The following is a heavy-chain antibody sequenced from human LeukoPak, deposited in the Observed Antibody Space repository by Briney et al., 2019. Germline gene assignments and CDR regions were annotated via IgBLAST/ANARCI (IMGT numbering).Heavy chain of an antibody. J-gene: IGHJ4*02. CDR1: GFTFSSYS. D-gene: IGHD2-15*01. Sequence: HPGGSLRLSCAASGFTFSSYSMNWVRQAPGKGLEWVSYISSSSSTIYYVDSVKGRFTISRDNAKNSLYLQMNSLRAEDTAVYYCAKEGSGDSCYSACYFDYWGQGTLVTVSS. V-gene: IGHV3-48*01. CDR2: ISSSSSTI. CDR3: AKEGSGDSCYSACYFDY.